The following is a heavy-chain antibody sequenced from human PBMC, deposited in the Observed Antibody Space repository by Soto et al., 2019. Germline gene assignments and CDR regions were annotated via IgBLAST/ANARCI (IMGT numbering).Heavy chain of an antibody. CDR1: RGSINSSSYY. Sequence: PSETLSLTCTVSRGSINSSSYYCAWIRHPPGKVLEWIGSIYYSGSTYYNPALNIRVTISVDTANNQFSRKLSSLTAADTAVYSCATPSIPIFGVVIYTDNNYFDSWGQGTLVTVS. V-gene: IGHV4-39*01. D-gene: IGHD3-3*01. J-gene: IGHJ4*02. CDR2: IYYSGST. CDR3: ATPSIPIFGVVIYTDNNYFDS.